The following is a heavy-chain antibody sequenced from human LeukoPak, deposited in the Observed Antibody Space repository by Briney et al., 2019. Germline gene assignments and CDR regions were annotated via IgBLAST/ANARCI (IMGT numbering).Heavy chain of an antibody. Sequence: GGSLRLSCAASGFTFSSYGMSWVRQAPGKGLEWVSAVSGSGGTTDYADSVKGRFTISRDNSKNTLYLQMNNLRAEDTAVYYCAKQGWGYYDRSGYLNDAFDTWGQGTMVTVSS. J-gene: IGHJ3*02. CDR1: GFTFSSYG. D-gene: IGHD3-22*01. CDR3: AKQGWGYYDRSGYLNDAFDT. V-gene: IGHV3-23*01. CDR2: VSGSGGTT.